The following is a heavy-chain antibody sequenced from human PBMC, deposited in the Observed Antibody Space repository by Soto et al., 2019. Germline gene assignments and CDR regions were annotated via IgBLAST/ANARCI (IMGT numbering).Heavy chain of an antibody. CDR2: INAYNGNT. D-gene: IGHD2-21*01. Sequence: QVQLVQSGAEVKKPGASVKVSCKPSGYTFTRYAISWVRQAPGQGLEWMGCINAYNGNTHYAQKLQGRVTMTADTSTSTAYLELRGRRSDDTAVYYCARDVACGLIGYWGQGTLVTVSS. CDR1: GYTFTRYA. V-gene: IGHV1-18*01. J-gene: IGHJ4*02. CDR3: ARDVACGLIGY.